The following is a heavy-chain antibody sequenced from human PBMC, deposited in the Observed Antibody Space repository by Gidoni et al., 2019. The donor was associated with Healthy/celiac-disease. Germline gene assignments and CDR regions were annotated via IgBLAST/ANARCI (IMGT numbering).Heavy chain of an antibody. J-gene: IGHJ5*02. CDR1: GCTFSRQA. V-gene: IGHV3-23*01. CDR3: AKDLPWEAAAGTSWHDGGWWFDP. D-gene: IGHD6-13*01. Sequence: EVQLLESGGGLVQPGGSLRACCAATGCTFSRQARRWVRQAPGKGLEGVSAISGSGGTTYYAYSVKGLFTISRDNSKNTLYLQMNSLRAEDTAVYYCAKDLPWEAAAGTSWHDGGWWFDPWGQGTLVTVSS. CDR2: ISGSGGTT.